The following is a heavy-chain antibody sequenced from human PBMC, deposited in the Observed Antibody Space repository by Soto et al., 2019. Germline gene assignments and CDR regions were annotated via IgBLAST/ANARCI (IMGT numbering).Heavy chain of an antibody. Sequence: GESLKISCKTPVYIFATSWIGWVRQMPGKGLEWMGIIYPADSDTRYSPSFQGQVTISADKSVNTAYLQWSSLKASDTAMYYCARPGATAYGMDVWGQGTTVTVSS. CDR1: VYIFATSW. CDR2: IYPADSDT. J-gene: IGHJ6*02. V-gene: IGHV5-51*01. CDR3: ARPGATAYGMDV.